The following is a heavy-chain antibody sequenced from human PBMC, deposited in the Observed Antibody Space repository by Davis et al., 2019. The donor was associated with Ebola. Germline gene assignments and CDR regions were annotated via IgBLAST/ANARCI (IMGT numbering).Heavy chain of an antibody. V-gene: IGHV3-30*02. D-gene: IGHD6-19*01. J-gene: IGHJ4*02. CDR1: GFSFTNYD. CDR2: IRYDGSNK. CDR3: ARAAEGY. Sequence: GESLKISCAASGFSFTNYDMHWVRQAPGRGLEWVAFIRYDGSNKYYADSVKGRFTISRDNSKNRLYLQMNSLRAEDTAVYYCARAAEGYWGQGTLVTVSS.